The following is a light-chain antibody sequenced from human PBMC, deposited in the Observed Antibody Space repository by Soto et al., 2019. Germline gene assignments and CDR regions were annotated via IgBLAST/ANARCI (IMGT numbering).Light chain of an antibody. V-gene: IGLV2-14*01. J-gene: IGLJ2*01. CDR1: SSDVGGYNY. CDR3: SSYTSSSSLVV. CDR2: EVS. Sequence: QSALTQPASVSGSPGQSITISCTGSSSDVGGYNYVSWYQRHPGKAPKLMIFEVSNRPSGVSNRFSGSKSGNTASLTISGVQAEDEADYYCSSYTSSSSLVVFGGGTKLAVL.